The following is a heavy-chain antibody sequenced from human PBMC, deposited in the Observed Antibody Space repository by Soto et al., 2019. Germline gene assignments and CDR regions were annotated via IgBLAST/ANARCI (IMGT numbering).Heavy chain of an antibody. V-gene: IGHV1-24*01. D-gene: IGHD2-2*01. J-gene: IGHJ5*02. Sequence: ASVKVSCKVSGYTLSEVSIHWVRRTPGKGLEWMGGFDPENDETSYAQKFQGRVTLTEDTSTDTAYLELRSLRSEDTAIYYCAMAAYCSGATCYSGYNWYDPWGQGTQVTVSS. CDR1: GYTLSEVS. CDR3: AMAAYCSGATCYSGYNWYDP. CDR2: FDPENDET.